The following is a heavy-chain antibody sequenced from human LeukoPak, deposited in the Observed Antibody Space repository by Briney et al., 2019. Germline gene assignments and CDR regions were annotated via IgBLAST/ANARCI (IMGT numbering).Heavy chain of an antibody. CDR1: GFTFSSYS. CDR3: ARAALLYGMDV. CDR2: ISSSSSYI. V-gene: IGHV3-21*01. Sequence: GRSLRLSCAASGFTFSSYSMNWVRQAPGKGLEWVSSISSSSSYIYYADSVKGRFTISRDNAKNSLYLQMNSLRAEDTAVYYCARAALLYGMDVWGQGTTVTVSS. J-gene: IGHJ6*02. D-gene: IGHD1-26*01.